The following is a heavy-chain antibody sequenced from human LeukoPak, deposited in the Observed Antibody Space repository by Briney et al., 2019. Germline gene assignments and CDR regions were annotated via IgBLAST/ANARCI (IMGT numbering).Heavy chain of an antibody. J-gene: IGHJ6*03. Sequence: GGSLRLSCAASGFTFTNYWMTWVRQAPGKGLEWVANIGQDGGEKYYVDSVKGRFTISRDNTKDSLYLQMNSLGAEDTAVYYCAKMKGHPLPKYYMDVWGQGTTVTVS. V-gene: IGHV3-7*01. CDR2: IGQDGGEK. CDR1: GFTFTNYW. CDR3: AKMKGHPLPKYYMDV.